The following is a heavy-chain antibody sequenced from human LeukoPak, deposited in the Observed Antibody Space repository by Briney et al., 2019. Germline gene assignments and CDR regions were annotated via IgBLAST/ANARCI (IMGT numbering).Heavy chain of an antibody. CDR3: ARDTDWYAD. CDR2: IHSRGSTT. D-gene: IGHD3-9*01. J-gene: IGHJ4*02. V-gene: IGHV3-23*01. Sequence: PGGSLRLSCAASGFIFSSYAMIWVRQAPGKGLEWVSTIHSRGSTTYYADSVKGRFTISRDNSKNTLYLQMNSLRAEDTAVYYCARDTDWYADWGQGTLVTVSS. CDR1: GFIFSSYA.